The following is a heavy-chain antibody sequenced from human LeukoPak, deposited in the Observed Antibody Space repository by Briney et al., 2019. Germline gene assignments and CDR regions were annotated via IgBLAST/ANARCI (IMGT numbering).Heavy chain of an antibody. CDR2: IYSGGST. D-gene: IGHD3-22*01. CDR1: GFTVSSNY. V-gene: IGHV3-66*01. J-gene: IGHJ3*02. Sequence: PGGSLRLSCAASGFTVSSNYMSWVRQAPGKGLEWVSVIYSGGSTYYADSVKGRFTISRDNSKNTLYLQMNSLRAEDTAVYYCSITGYYDSSDHPEDAFDIWGQGTMVTVSS. CDR3: SITGYYDSSDHPEDAFDI.